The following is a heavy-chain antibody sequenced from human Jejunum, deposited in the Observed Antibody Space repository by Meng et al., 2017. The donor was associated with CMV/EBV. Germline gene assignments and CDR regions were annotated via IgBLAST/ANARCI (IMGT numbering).Heavy chain of an antibody. D-gene: IGHD5-24*01. J-gene: IGHJ4*02. V-gene: IGHV7-4-1*02. CDR2: IDPNTGNP. CDR1: GYTFTSYA. CDR3: ARDSPLDGYSLLDY. Sequence: QGQLVQSGSELQQPGASAKVSCRPSGYTFTSYAINWVRQAPGQGPDWMGWIDPNTGNPTYDQGFTGRFVFSLDTSVSTAYLQINSLRADDTAVYYCARDSPLDGYSLLDYWGQGTLVTVSS.